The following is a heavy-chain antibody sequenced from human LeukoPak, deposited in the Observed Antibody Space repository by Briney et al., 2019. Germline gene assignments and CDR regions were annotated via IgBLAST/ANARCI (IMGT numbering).Heavy chain of an antibody. Sequence: PGGSLRLSCASSGFTFSNYAMSWVRQAPGKGLEWVSTITGGGDDTYYADSVKGRFTIPRGNSKNTLYLQMNTLRAEDTALYYCAKDHGGTYYSSEDWFDPWGQGTLVTVSS. CDR2: ITGGGDDT. D-gene: IGHD1-26*01. V-gene: IGHV3-23*01. J-gene: IGHJ5*02. CDR1: GFTFSNYA. CDR3: AKDHGGTYYSSEDWFDP.